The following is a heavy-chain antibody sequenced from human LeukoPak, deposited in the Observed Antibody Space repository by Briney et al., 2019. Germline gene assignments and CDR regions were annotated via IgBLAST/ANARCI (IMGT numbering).Heavy chain of an antibody. J-gene: IGHJ5*02. V-gene: IGHV3-21*01. Sequence: PGGSLRLSCAASGFSFSRHTMNWVRQAPGKWLEWVSSITATGDYIYYADSLKGRFTISRDNAKNSLFLQMNSLRAEDTAVYFCARAYSSSWYWNWFDPWGQGTLVTVSS. CDR3: ARAYSSSWYWNWFDP. D-gene: IGHD6-13*01. CDR2: ITATGDYI. CDR1: GFSFSRHT.